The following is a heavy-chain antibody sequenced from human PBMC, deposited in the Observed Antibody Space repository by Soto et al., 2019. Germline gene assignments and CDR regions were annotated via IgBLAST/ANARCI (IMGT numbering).Heavy chain of an antibody. J-gene: IGHJ6*02. D-gene: IGHD2-8*01. CDR3: ARNGVGSNGDGMDV. V-gene: IGHV3-21*01. CDR2: ISSSSSYI. Sequence: SGGSLRLSCAASGFTFSSYSMNWVRQAPGKGLEWVSSISSSSSYIYYADSVKGRFTISRDNAKNSLYLQMNSLRAEDTAVYYCARNGVGSNGDGMDVWGQGTTVTVSS. CDR1: GFTFSSYS.